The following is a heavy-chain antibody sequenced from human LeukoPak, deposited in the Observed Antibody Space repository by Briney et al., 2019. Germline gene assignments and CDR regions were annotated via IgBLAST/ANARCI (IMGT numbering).Heavy chain of an antibody. V-gene: IGHV4-39*01. CDR3: AGPLPKYYYDSSGYSGTLIAFDI. J-gene: IGHJ3*02. CDR2: IYYSGST. D-gene: IGHD3-22*01. Sequence: SETLSLTCTVSGGSISSSSYYWGWIRQPPGKGLEWIGSIYYSGSTYYNPSLKSRVTISVDTSKNQFSLKLSSVTAADTALYYCAGPLPKYYYDSSGYSGTLIAFDIWGQGTMVTVSS. CDR1: GGSISSSSYY.